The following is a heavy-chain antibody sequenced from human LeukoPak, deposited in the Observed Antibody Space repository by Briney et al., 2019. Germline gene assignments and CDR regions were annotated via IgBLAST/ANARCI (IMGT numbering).Heavy chain of an antibody. CDR2: IYYSGYT. V-gene: IGHV4-39*07. CDR3: ARGYTDGWLIGY. J-gene: IGHJ4*02. D-gene: IGHD6-19*01. Sequence: PSETLSLTCTVSGGSISSDAYRWGWIRQPPGKGLEWIGNIYYSGYTYYNPSLKSRVIISRDTSKNQFSLNLSSVTAADTAVYYCARGYTDGWLIGYWGQGTLVTVSS. CDR1: GGSISSDAYR.